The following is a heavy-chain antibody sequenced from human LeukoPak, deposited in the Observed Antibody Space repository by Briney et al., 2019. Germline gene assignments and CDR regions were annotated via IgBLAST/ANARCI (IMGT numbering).Heavy chain of an antibody. Sequence: PGGSLRLSCAASGFTFSSYWMSWVRQAPGKGLEWVANIKQDGSEKYYVDSVKGRFTISRDNAKNSLYLQMSSLRAEDTAVYYCAKEYKYSNSWVFAYWGQGTLVTVSS. V-gene: IGHV3-7*03. D-gene: IGHD6-13*01. J-gene: IGHJ4*02. CDR2: IKQDGSEK. CDR3: AKEYKYSNSWVFAY. CDR1: GFTFSSYW.